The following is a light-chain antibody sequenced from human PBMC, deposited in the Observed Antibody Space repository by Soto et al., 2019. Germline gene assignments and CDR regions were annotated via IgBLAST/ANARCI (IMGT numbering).Light chain of an antibody. Sequence: DIQMRQSPSTLSASVGDRVPVTCRASPSNSTWSATHQQQPGTAPTLPSDGPYSLKTGLSSRFSGSGSGTKFTLTISSLQPDDFATYYCQQYNSYPITFGQGTRLEIK. CDR3: QQYNSYPIT. CDR2: GPY. J-gene: IGKJ5*01. CDR1: PSNSTW. V-gene: IGKV1-5*01.